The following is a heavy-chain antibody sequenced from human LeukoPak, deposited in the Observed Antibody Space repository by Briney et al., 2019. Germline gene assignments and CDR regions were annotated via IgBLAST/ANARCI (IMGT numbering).Heavy chain of an antibody. CDR2: ISSDGSKE. D-gene: IGHD2-21*02. V-gene: IGHV3-30-3*01. CDR3: ARETAYFDY. J-gene: IGHJ4*02. Sequence: GGSLRLSCAASGFTFSSYLMHWVRQAPRKGLEWVALISSDGSKEYYADSVKGRFTISRDNSKSTLYLQMSSLRADDTAVYFCARETAYFDYWGQGTLVTVSS. CDR1: GFTFSSYL.